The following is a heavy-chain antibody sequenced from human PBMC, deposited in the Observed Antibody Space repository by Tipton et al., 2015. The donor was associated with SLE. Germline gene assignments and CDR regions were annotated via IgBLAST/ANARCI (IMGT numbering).Heavy chain of an antibody. D-gene: IGHD6-13*01. J-gene: IGHJ3*02. CDR2: IDEDGGYT. Sequence: AVSGFTFEDYSLHWVRQTPGKGLEWVSLIDEDGGYTYYADSFKGRFTVSRDNSKDSLFLQMNSLTTEDTALYYCAREGDAGFDIWGQGTMVTVSS. CDR1: GFTFEDYS. CDR3: AREGDAGFDI. V-gene: IGHV3-43*02.